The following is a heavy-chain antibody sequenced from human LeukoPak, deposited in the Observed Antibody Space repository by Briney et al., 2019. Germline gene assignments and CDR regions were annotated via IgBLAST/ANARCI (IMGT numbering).Heavy chain of an antibody. CDR2: MNPNSGNT. J-gene: IGHJ4*02. V-gene: IGHV1-8*02. CDR1: GYTFTSYG. D-gene: IGHD3-22*01. CDR3: ASGSTYYYDSSGYYDDY. Sequence: ASVKVSCKASGYTFTSYGISWVRQATGQGLEWMGWMNPNSGNTGYAQKFQGRVTMTRNTSISTAYMELSSLRSDDTAVYYCASGSTYYYDSSGYYDDYWGQGTLVTVSS.